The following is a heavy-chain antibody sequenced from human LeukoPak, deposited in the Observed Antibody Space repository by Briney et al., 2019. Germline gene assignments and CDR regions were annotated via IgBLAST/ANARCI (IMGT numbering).Heavy chain of an antibody. D-gene: IGHD7-27*01. Sequence: SETLSLTCAVSGGSVRDNYWSWIRQPPGKGLEWIGRIYSSGSTDYNSSLKSRVTMSVDTSKNQFSPNLNSVTAADTAVYYCARNGGTFDIWGQGTMVTVSS. CDR2: IYSSGST. CDR3: ARNGGTFDI. V-gene: IGHV4-4*07. J-gene: IGHJ3*02. CDR1: GGSVRDNY.